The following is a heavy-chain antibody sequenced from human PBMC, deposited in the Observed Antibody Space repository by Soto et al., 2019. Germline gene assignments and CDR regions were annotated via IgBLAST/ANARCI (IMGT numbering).Heavy chain of an antibody. Sequence: GASVKVSCKASGYTFTGYYMHWVRQAPGQGLEWMGVINPNGGSTKYAQKFQGRVTMTRDTSRSTVYMELRSLRSDGTAIYYCARSSGGNFGIIIEGSNWFDPWGQGTLVTVSS. CDR3: ARSSGGNFGIIIEGSNWFDP. CDR2: INPNGGST. D-gene: IGHD3-3*01. V-gene: IGHV1-46*01. J-gene: IGHJ5*02. CDR1: GYTFTGYY.